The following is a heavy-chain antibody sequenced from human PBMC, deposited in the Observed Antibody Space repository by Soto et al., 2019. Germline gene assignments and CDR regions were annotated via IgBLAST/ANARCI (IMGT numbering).Heavy chain of an antibody. CDR2: IIPIFGTA. D-gene: IGHD3-22*01. Sequence: QVQLVQSGAEVKKPGSSVKVSCKASGGTFSSYAISWVRQAPGQGLEWMGGIIPIFGTANYAQKFQGRVMLTAAESTSTAYMELSSLRSEDTAVYYCASPPPGYYDSSGGYFDYWGQGTLVTVSS. CDR3: ASPPPGYYDSSGGYFDY. CDR1: GGTFSSYA. J-gene: IGHJ4*02. V-gene: IGHV1-69*01.